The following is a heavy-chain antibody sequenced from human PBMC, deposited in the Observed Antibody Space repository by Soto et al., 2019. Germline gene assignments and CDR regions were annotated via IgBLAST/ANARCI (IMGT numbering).Heavy chain of an antibody. CDR2: IWYDGSNK. V-gene: IGHV3-33*06. J-gene: IGHJ1*01. CDR3: AKRRLNTITSLSDW. CDR1: GFTFSSYG. D-gene: IGHD3-16*02. Sequence: PGGSLRLSCAASGFTFSSYGIHWVRQAPGKGLEWVSIIWYDGSNKYYADTVKGRFTISRDNSKNTLYLQINSLRDDDTAIYYCAKRRLNTITSLSDWWGQGVQVTVSS.